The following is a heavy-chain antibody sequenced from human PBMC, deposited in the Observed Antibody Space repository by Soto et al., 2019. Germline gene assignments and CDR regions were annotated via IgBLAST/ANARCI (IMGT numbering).Heavy chain of an antibody. CDR3: ARVGYDFWLDY. V-gene: IGHV4-59*01. J-gene: IGHJ4*02. CDR1: GGSISSYY. CDR2: IYYSGST. D-gene: IGHD3-3*01. Sequence: SETLSLTCTVSGGSISSYYWSWIRQPPGKGLEWIGYIYYSGSTNYNPSLKSRVTISVDTSKNQFSLKLSSVTAADTAVYYCARVGYDFWLDYWGQGALVTVSS.